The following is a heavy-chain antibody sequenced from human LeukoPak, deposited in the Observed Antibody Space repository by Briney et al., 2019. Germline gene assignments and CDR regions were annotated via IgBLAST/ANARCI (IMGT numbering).Heavy chain of an antibody. CDR2: ISSSSSTI. V-gene: IGHV3-48*04. D-gene: IGHD2-2*01. CDR1: GFTFSSYS. CDR3: ARERVSSTSRRGGAFDI. Sequence: PGGSLRLSCAASGFTFSSYSMNWVRQAPGKGLEGVSYISSSSSTIYYADSVKGRFTISRDNAKNSLYLQMNSLRAEDTAVYYCARERVSSTSRRGGAFDIWGQGTMVTVSS. J-gene: IGHJ3*02.